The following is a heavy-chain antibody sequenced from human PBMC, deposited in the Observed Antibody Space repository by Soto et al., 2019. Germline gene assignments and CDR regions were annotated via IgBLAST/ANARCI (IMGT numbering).Heavy chain of an antibody. V-gene: IGHV1-18*01. D-gene: IGHD2-15*01. CDR2: ISAYNGNT. Sequence: QVQLVQSGAEVRKPGASVKVSCKASGYTFSNYFISWVRQAPGQGLEWMGWISAYNGNTNYAKKPQGRVTMTTDTSTSTAYMELRSLRFDDKAMYYCARELPPMDYWGQGTLVTVSS. CDR1: GYTFSNYF. J-gene: IGHJ4*02. CDR3: ARELPPMDY.